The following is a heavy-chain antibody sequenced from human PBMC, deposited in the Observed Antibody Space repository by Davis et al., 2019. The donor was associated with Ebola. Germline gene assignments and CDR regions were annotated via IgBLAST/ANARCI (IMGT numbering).Heavy chain of an antibody. D-gene: IGHD3/OR15-3a*01. CDR2: IISSSSYI. CDR3: ARDRETIFGLVTSGMDV. J-gene: IGHJ6*02. V-gene: IGHV3-21*01. CDR1: GFTFSSYS. Sequence: PGGSLRLSCAASGFTFSSYSMNWVRQAPGKGLEWVSSIISSSSYIYYADSLKGRFTISRDNAKNSLSLQMNSLRAEDTAVYFCARDRETIFGLVTSGMDVWGQGTTVTVSS.